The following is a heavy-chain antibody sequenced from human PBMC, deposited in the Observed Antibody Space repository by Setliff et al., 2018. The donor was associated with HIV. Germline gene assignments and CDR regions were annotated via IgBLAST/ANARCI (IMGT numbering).Heavy chain of an antibody. J-gene: IGHJ5*02. Sequence: NPSETLSLTCIVSGGSISSGGYYWSWIRQHPGKGLEWIGYIYYSGSTYYNPSLKSRVTISVDTSKNQFSLKLSSVTAADTAMYYCTRVGTYGVGGWFDPWGQGSRFTFSS. CDR3: TRVGTYGVGGWFDP. CDR2: IYYSGST. D-gene: IGHD3-16*01. V-gene: IGHV4-31*03. CDR1: GGSISSGGYY.